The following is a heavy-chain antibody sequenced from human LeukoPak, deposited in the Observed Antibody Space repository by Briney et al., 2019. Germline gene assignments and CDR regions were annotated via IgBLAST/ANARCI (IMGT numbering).Heavy chain of an antibody. V-gene: IGHV3-64D*09. Sequence: GGSLILSCAASGFTFSSYTMHWVRQAPGKGLEYVSGISSNGGRTYYADSLKGRFSISRDNSKNTLYLQMSSLRAEDTAVYYCTSGYDYDAFDIWGQGTMVTVSS. CDR2: ISSNGGRT. CDR3: TSGYDYDAFDI. D-gene: IGHD5-12*01. CDR1: GFTFSSYT. J-gene: IGHJ3*02.